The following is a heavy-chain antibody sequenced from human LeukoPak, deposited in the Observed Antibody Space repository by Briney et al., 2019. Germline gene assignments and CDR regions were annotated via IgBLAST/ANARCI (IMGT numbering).Heavy chain of an antibody. CDR3: VKAAVPGVKYYFDH. CDR2: ISASGSNT. V-gene: IGHV3-23*01. J-gene: IGHJ4*02. CDR1: GFTFSSYD. Sequence: GGSLRLSCAASGFTFSSYDMSWVRQVPGKGLEWFSGISASGSNTYYSDSVKGRATISRDHSQNTLSLQMNTLRAEDTAVYYCVKAAVPGVKYYFDHWGQGTLVTVSS. D-gene: IGHD2-8*01.